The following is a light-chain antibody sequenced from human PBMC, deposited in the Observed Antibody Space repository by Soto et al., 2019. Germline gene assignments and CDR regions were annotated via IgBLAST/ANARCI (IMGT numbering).Light chain of an antibody. Sequence: SYELTQPSSVSVSPGQTARITCSGDVLAKRYARWFQQKTGQAPLLVIYKDSERPSGIPERFSGSRSGTTVTLTISGAQVDDEADYYCYSAADNNLVFGGGTKLTVL. J-gene: IGLJ3*02. V-gene: IGLV3-27*01. CDR3: YSAADNNLV. CDR1: VLAKRY. CDR2: KDS.